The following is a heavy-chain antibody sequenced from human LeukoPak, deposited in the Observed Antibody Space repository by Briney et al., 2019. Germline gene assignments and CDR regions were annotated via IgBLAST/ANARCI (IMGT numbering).Heavy chain of an antibody. J-gene: IGHJ4*02. Sequence: SETLSLTCTVSGGSISSYYWSWIRQPPGKGLEWIGYIYYSGSTNYNPSLKSRVTISVDTSKNQFSLKLSSVTAADTAVYYCARDTGYYDSCGYLFDYWGQGTLVTVSS. CDR1: GGSISSYY. V-gene: IGHV4-59*01. CDR2: IYYSGST. CDR3: ARDTGYYDSCGYLFDY. D-gene: IGHD3-22*01.